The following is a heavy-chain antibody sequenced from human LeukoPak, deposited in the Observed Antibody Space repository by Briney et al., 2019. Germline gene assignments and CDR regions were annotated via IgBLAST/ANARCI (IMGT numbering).Heavy chain of an antibody. D-gene: IGHD2-21*02. CDR2: IYYSGST. CDR1: GGSISSSSYY. V-gene: IGHV4-39*02. Sequence: PSETLSLTCTVSGGSISSSSYYWGWIRQPPGKGLEWIGSIYYSGSTYYNPSLKSRVTISVDTSKNQFSLKLSSVTAADTAVYYCAKESWDCGGDCYAPRPCDYWGQGTLVTVSS. CDR3: AKESWDCGGDCYAPRPCDY. J-gene: IGHJ4*02.